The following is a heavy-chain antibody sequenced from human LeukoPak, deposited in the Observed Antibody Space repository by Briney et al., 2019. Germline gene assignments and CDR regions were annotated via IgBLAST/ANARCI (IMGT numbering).Heavy chain of an antibody. CDR1: GGTFSTFA. J-gene: IGHJ3*02. V-gene: IGHV1-69*11. D-gene: IGHD5-12*01. Sequence: ASVKVSCKASGGTFSTFAINWVRQAPGHELEWMGRIVPILRQSNSAQKFQGTVSITADEFTNTAYMELSSLRSEDTAVYYCATGGAYADAFDIWGQGTMVTVSS. CDR3: ATGGAYADAFDI. CDR2: IVPILRQS.